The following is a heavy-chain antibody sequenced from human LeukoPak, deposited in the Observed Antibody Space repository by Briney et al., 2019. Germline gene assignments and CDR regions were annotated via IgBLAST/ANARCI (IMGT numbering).Heavy chain of an antibody. CDR1: GYSISSGYY. CDR3: ARLRILEWLLSSAFDI. CDR2: IYHSGST. V-gene: IGHV4-38-2*01. J-gene: IGHJ3*02. Sequence: PSETLSLTCAVSGYSISSGYYWGWIRQPPGKGLEWIGSIYHSGSTYYNPSLKSRVTISVDTSKNQFSLKQSSVTAADTAVYYCARLRILEWLLSSAFDIWGQGTMVTVSS. D-gene: IGHD3-3*01.